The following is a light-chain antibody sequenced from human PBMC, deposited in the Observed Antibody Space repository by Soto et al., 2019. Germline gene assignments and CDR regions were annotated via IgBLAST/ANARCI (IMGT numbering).Light chain of an antibody. J-gene: IGKJ2*01. CDR1: QRVGSNY. CDR2: GAS. V-gene: IGKV3-20*01. CDR3: QQYGNSPYT. Sequence: EIVLTQSPGTLSLSPGEGATLSCRASQRVGSNYLAWYQQKVGQAPRLLIYGASTRAAGIPDRFSGSGSRTDFTLTIRRLEPEDFAVYYCQQYGNSPYTFGQGTKLQIK.